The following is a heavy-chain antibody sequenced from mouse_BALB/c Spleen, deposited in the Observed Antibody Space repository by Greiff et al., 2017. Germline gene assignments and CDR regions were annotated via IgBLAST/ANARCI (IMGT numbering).Heavy chain of an antibody. J-gene: IGHJ2*01. Sequence: VQLQQPGAELVRPGASVKLSCKASGYTFTSYWINWVKQRPGQGLEWIGNIYPSDSYTNYNQKFKDKATLTVDKSSSTAYMQLSSPTSEDSAVYFCARSGEALDYWGQGTTLTVSS. CDR3: ARSGEALDY. CDR2: IYPSDSYT. D-gene: IGHD3-2*02. CDR1: GYTFTSYW. V-gene: IGHV1-69*02.